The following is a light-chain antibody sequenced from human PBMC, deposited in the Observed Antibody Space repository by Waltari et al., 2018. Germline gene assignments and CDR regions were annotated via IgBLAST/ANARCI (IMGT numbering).Light chain of an antibody. Sequence: DIVMTQSPLSLPVTPGEPASISCRSSQSLLHSNGYNYLDWYLQKPGQSPRLLIYLGSNQASGVPDRFSGSGSGTDFTLKISRVEAEDVGVYYCMQALQTPPWTFGQGTKVEIK. CDR2: LGS. CDR1: QSLLHSNGYNY. CDR3: MQALQTPPWT. J-gene: IGKJ1*01. V-gene: IGKV2-28*01.